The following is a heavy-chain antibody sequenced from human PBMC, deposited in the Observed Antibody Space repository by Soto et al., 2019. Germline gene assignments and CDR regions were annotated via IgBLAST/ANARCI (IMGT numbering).Heavy chain of an antibody. J-gene: IGHJ4*02. CDR1: GFTFSNYG. CDR2: IKQDGSEK. D-gene: IGHD2-2*01. CDR3: ARATSCYY. Sequence: EVHLVESGGGLVQPGGSLRLSCAASGFTFSNYGMSWVRQAPGKGLEWVANIKQDGSEKYYVDSVKGRFTISRDNAKNSLYLQMNSLRAEDTAVYYCARATSCYYWGQGTLVTVSS. V-gene: IGHV3-7*01.